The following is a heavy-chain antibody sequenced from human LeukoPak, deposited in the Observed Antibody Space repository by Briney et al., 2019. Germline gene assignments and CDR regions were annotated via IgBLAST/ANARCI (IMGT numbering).Heavy chain of an antibody. J-gene: IGHJ6*03. CDR3: ARGPMVRGVRYYYYMDV. CDR2: IYSFGST. CDR1: GGSISGYY. Sequence: SETLSLTCTVSGGSISGYYWSWIRQPAGKGLEWIGRIYSFGSTNYNPSLKSRVTMSVDTSKNQFSLRLSSVTAADTAVYYCARGPMVRGVRYYYYMDVWGKGTTVTVSS. V-gene: IGHV4-4*07. D-gene: IGHD3-10*01.